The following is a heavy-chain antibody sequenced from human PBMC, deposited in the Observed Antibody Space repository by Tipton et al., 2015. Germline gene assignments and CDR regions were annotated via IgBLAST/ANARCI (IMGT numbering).Heavy chain of an antibody. D-gene: IGHD5-12*01. CDR3: ARDSGHHYFYGMDV. CDR1: GVSINSDDYY. J-gene: IGHJ6*02. CDR2: IYYTGNT. V-gene: IGHV4-30-4*01. Sequence: TLSLTCTVSGVSINSDDYYWSWIRQPPGKGLECIGFIYYTGNTYYNPSLNSRITISVDTSKNQFSLNLSSVTAADTAVYYCARDSGHHYFYGMDVWGQGTTVTVSS.